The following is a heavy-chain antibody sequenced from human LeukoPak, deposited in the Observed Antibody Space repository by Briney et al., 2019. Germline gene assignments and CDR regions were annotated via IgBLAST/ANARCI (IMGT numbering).Heavy chain of an antibody. V-gene: IGHV1-8*01. D-gene: IGHD6-13*01. CDR3: ARDRLALVTLGIAAAGTLGY. Sequence: GASVKVSCKASGYTFTSYDINWVRQATGQGLEWMGWMNPNSGNTGYAQKFQGRVTMTRNTSISTAYMELSSLRSEDTAVYYCARDRLALVTLGIAAAGTLGYWGQGTLVTVSS. CDR2: MNPNSGNT. J-gene: IGHJ4*02. CDR1: GYTFTSYD.